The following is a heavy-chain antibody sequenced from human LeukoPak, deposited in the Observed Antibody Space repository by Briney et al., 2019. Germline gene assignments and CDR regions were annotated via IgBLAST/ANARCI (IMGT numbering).Heavy chain of an antibody. CDR1: GGSISSYY. V-gene: IGHV4-59*01. Sequence: SETLSLTCTVSGGSISSYYWSWIRQPPGKGLEWIGYIYYSGSTNYNPSPKSRVTISVDTSKNQFSLKLSSVTAADTAVYYCARALGYCSGGSCYPNWFDPWGQGTLVTVSS. J-gene: IGHJ5*02. D-gene: IGHD2-15*01. CDR3: ARALGYCSGGSCYPNWFDP. CDR2: IYYSGST.